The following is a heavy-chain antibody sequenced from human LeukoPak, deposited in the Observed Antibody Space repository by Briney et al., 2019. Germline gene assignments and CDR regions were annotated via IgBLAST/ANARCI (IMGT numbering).Heavy chain of an antibody. D-gene: IGHD3-10*01. Sequence: GGSLRLSCAASGFTFSSCGMHWVRQAPGKGLEWVAFIRYDGSNKYYADSVKGRFTISRDNSKNTLYLQMNSLRAEDTAVYYCAKDHGSGAGFDYWGQGTLVTVSS. CDR3: AKDHGSGAGFDY. J-gene: IGHJ4*02. CDR2: IRYDGSNK. CDR1: GFTFSSCG. V-gene: IGHV3-30*02.